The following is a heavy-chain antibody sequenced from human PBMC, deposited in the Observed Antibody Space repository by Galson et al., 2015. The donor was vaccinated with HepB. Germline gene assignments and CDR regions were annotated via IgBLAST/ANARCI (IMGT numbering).Heavy chain of an antibody. V-gene: IGHV3-21*01. Sequence: SLRLSCAASGFTFSSYSMNWVRQAPGKGLEWVSSISSSSSSYIYYADSVKGRFTISRDNAKNSLYLQMNSLRAEDTAVYYCARESIAVAGTLTKNYYYGMDVWGQGTTVTVSS. D-gene: IGHD6-19*01. CDR2: ISSSSSSYI. CDR3: ARESIAVAGTLTKNYYYGMDV. J-gene: IGHJ6*02. CDR1: GFTFSSYS.